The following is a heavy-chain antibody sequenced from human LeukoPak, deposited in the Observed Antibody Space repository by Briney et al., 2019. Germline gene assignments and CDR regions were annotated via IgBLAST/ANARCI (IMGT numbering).Heavy chain of an antibody. CDR2: ISGSGGST. V-gene: IGHV3-23*01. Sequence: GGSLRLSCAASGFTFSSYAMSWVRQAPGKGLEWVSAISGSGGSTYYADSVKGRFTISRDNSKNTLYLQMNSLRAEDTAVYYYAKASVLRYFDWQVYYGMDVWGQGTTVTVSS. CDR3: AKASVLRYFDWQVYYGMDV. D-gene: IGHD3-9*01. J-gene: IGHJ6*02. CDR1: GFTFSSYA.